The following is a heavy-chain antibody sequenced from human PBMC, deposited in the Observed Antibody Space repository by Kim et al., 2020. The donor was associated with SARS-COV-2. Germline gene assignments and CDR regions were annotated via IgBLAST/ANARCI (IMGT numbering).Heavy chain of an antibody. Sequence: TAYPDSVKGRFTVSRDNDKNKMYLQMNSLRAEDTAVYFCARSPSGPEGYWGQGTLVTVSS. CDR3: ARSPSGPEGY. V-gene: IGHV3-74*03. CDR2: T. J-gene: IGHJ4*02.